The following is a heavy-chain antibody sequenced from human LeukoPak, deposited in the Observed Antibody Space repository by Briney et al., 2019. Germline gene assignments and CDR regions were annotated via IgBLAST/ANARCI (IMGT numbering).Heavy chain of an antibody. J-gene: IGHJ4*02. Sequence: ASVKVSCKASGYTFTNYDINWVRQATGQGLEWMGWMNPNSGNTGYAQKFQGRVTITRNTSISTAYMELSSLRSDDAAVYCCATYITIFGVGSSYWGQGTLVTVSS. CDR2: MNPNSGNT. CDR1: GYTFTNYD. CDR3: ATYITIFGVGSSY. D-gene: IGHD3-3*01. V-gene: IGHV1-8*03.